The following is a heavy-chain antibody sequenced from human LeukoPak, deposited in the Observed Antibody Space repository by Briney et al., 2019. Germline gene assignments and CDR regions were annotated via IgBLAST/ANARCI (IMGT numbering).Heavy chain of an antibody. CDR2: ISSSRSYI. Sequence: GGSLRLSCAASGFTFSSYSMNWVRQAPGKGLEWVSSISSSRSYIYYADSVKGRFTISRDNAKNSLYLQMNSLRAEDTAVYYCATSRSFDYWGQGTLVTVSS. CDR3: ATSRSFDY. V-gene: IGHV3-21*01. CDR1: GFTFSSYS. J-gene: IGHJ4*02. D-gene: IGHD1/OR15-1a*01.